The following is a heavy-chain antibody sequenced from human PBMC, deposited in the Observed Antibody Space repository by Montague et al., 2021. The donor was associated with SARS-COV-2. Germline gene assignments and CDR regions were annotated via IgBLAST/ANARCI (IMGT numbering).Heavy chain of an antibody. CDR2: IYYSGST. Sequence: SETLSLTCLVSGGSITRSYYWGWIRQSPGKGLEWIGSIYYSGSTYYNPSLKSRVTISVDTSKHQFSLKLNSVTAADSAVYYCARYSGYDLSTDYWGPGSLVTVSS. D-gene: IGHD5-12*01. CDR1: GGSITRSYY. V-gene: IGHV4-39*01. CDR3: ARYSGYDLSTDY. J-gene: IGHJ4*02.